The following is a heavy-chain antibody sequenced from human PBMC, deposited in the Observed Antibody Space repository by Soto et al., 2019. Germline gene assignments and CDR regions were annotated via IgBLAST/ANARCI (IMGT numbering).Heavy chain of an antibody. J-gene: IGHJ5*02. V-gene: IGHV1-69*12. CDR1: GGTFSSYA. CDR2: IIPIFGTA. D-gene: IGHD3-10*01. Sequence: QVQLVQSGAEVKKPGSSVKVSCKASGGTFSSYAISWVRQAPGQGLEWMGGIIPIFGTANYAQKFQGRVTITADESTSTAYMELSSLRSEDTAVYYCARDSPHITMGPGWWFDPWGQGTLVTVSS. CDR3: ARDSPHITMGPGWWFDP.